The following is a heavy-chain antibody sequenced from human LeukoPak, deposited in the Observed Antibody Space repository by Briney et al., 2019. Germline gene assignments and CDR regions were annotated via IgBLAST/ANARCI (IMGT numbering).Heavy chain of an antibody. J-gene: IGHJ4*02. CDR2: INHSGST. D-gene: IGHD6-19*01. CDR3: ARGLTVAGNV. Sequence: PSETLSLTCAVYGGSFSGYYWSWIRQPPGKGLEWIGEINHSGSTNYNPTLKSRVTTSVDTSKNQFSLKLSSVTAADTAVYYCARGLTVAGNVWGQGTLVTVSS. CDR1: GGSFSGYY. V-gene: IGHV4-34*01.